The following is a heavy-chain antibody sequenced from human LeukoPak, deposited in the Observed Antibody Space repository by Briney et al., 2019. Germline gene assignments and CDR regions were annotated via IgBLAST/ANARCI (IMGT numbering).Heavy chain of an antibody. J-gene: IGHJ4*02. CDR1: GLTFNSYW. CDR3: ASSMDIDY. CDR2: IKQDGSEK. Sequence: GGSLRLSCAASGLTFNSYWMSWVRQAPGRGLEWVANIKQDGSEKYYVDSVKGRFTISRDNAKNSLYLQMNSLRAEDTAVYYCASSMDIDYWGQGTLVTVSS. V-gene: IGHV3-7*01. D-gene: IGHD2/OR15-2a*01.